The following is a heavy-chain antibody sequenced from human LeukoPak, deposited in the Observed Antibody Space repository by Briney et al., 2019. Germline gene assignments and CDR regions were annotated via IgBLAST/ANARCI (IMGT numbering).Heavy chain of an antibody. CDR2: LSYDGRNK. Sequence: PGRSLRLPCAASGLTFSSYAMHWVRHAPGKGLEWVAVLSYDGRNKYYADSVKGRFTISRDNSKNTMYLQMNSLRAEDTAVYYCGVVSGYDSSMFYGDGGVYYFDYWGQGTLVTVSS. V-gene: IGHV3-30*04. CDR1: GLTFSSYA. D-gene: IGHD4-17*01. CDR3: GVVSGYDSSMFYGDGGVYYFDY. J-gene: IGHJ4*02.